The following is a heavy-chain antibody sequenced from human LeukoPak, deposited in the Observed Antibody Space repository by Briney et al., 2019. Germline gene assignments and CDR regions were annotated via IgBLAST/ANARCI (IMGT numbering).Heavy chain of an antibody. CDR3: AEGYGEQPLDAFDI. Sequence: ASVKVSCKASGYTFTGYYMHWVRQAPGQGLEWMGWINPNSGGTNYAQKFQGRVTMTRDTSISTAYMELSRLRSDDTAVYYCAEGYGEQPLDAFDICGQGTMVTVSS. D-gene: IGHD4-17*01. V-gene: IGHV1-2*02. J-gene: IGHJ3*02. CDR1: GYTFTGYY. CDR2: INPNSGGT.